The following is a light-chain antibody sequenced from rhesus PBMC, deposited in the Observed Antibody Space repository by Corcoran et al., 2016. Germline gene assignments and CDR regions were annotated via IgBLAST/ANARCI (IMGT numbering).Light chain of an antibody. Sequence: QAALTQPRSVSGSPGQSVTISCTGTSSDIGGYNYVSWYQQHPGTAPKLMIYEVSKRPSGVSDRFSGSKSGNTASLTSSGLQAEDVADYYCCSYAGSDTFVFGSGTKLTVL. CDR3: CSYAGSDTFV. CDR1: SSDIGGYNY. J-gene: IGLJ6*01. CDR2: EVS. V-gene: IGLV2-32*01.